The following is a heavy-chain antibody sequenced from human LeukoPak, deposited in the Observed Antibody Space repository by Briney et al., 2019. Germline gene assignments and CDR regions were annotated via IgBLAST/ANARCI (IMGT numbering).Heavy chain of an antibody. Sequence: SETLSLTCTVSGGSISSSSYYWGWIRQPPGKGLEWIGSIYYSGSTYYNPSLKSRVTISVDTSKNQFSLKLSSVTAADTAVYYCARDPPEGYYYGSGKAGSNWFDPWGQGTLVTVSS. CDR1: GGSISSSSYY. CDR2: IYYSGST. D-gene: IGHD3-10*01. J-gene: IGHJ5*02. V-gene: IGHV4-39*07. CDR3: ARDPPEGYYYGSGKAGSNWFDP.